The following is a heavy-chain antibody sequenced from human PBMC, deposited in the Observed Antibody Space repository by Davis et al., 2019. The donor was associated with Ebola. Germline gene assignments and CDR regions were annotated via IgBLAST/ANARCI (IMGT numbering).Heavy chain of an antibody. J-gene: IGHJ1*01. CDR1: GFSFSDSA. Sequence: GESLKISCAASGFSFSDSAIHWVRQASGKGLEWVGRIRTKRNNYATSFTASVKGRFTISRDDAKNMASLQMNSLKTEDTAVYYCTWRATWGQGTLVSVSS. CDR3: TWRAT. CDR2: IRTKRNNYAT. V-gene: IGHV3-73*01.